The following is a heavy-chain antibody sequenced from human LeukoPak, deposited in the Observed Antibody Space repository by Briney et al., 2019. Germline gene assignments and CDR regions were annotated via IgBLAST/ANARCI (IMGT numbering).Heavy chain of an antibody. Sequence: GGSLRLSCAASGLTVSSNHMIWVRLAPGKGLEWISVIYGGADTSYADSVKGRFTISRDNSKNTLYLHLNSLRAEDTAVYYCARVDSRGGYYDILTGYYPNHGMDVWGQGTTVTVSS. V-gene: IGHV3-53*01. CDR1: GLTVSSNH. D-gene: IGHD3-9*01. J-gene: IGHJ6*02. CDR3: ARVDSRGGYYDILTGYYPNHGMDV. CDR2: IYGGADT.